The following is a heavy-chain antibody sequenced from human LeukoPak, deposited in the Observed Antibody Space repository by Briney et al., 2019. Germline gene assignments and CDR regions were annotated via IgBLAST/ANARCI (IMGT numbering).Heavy chain of an antibody. V-gene: IGHV4-59*12. J-gene: IGHJ5*02. CDR3: ARVKKGQWRNNWFDP. CDR2: IYYSGST. CDR1: SGSISSYY. D-gene: IGHD6-19*01. Sequence: SETLSLTCTVSSGSISSYYWSWIRQPPGKGLEWIGYIYYSGSTNYNPSLKSRVTILVDTSKNQFSLKLSSVTAADTAVYYCARVKKGQWRNNWFDPWGQGTLVTVSS.